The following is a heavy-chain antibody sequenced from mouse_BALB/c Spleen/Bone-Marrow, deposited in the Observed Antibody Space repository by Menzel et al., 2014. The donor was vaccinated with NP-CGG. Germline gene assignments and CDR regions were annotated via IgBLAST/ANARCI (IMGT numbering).Heavy chain of an antibody. V-gene: IGHV14-3*02. CDR2: IDPANGNT. CDR1: GFNIKDTY. CDR3: ANYYYGYYFDY. Sequence: EVKLVESGAELVKPGASVKLSCTASGFNIKDTYMHWVKQRPEQGLEWIGRIDPANGNTKYDPKFQGKATITADTSSNTAYLQLSSLTSEDTAVYYCANYYYGYYFDYWGQGTTLTVSS. D-gene: IGHD1-1*01. J-gene: IGHJ2*01.